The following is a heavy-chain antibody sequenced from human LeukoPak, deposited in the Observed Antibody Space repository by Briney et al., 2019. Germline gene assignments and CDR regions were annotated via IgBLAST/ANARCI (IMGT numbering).Heavy chain of an antibody. CDR2: IRYDGNDH. J-gene: IGHJ3*01. D-gene: IGHD1-26*01. Sequence: PGRSLRLSCAGSGFTFSRYGMHWVHQAPGKGLEWVALIRYDGNDHWYGDSAKGRFTISRDNSKDTVYLQMDSLRDEDTAVYYCARWGIVGHDAFDLWGQGTMATVSS. V-gene: IGHV3-33*01. CDR3: ARWGIVGHDAFDL. CDR1: GFTFSRYG.